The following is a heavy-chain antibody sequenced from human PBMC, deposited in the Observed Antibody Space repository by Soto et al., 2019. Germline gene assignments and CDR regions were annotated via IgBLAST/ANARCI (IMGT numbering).Heavy chain of an antibody. J-gene: IGHJ5*02. D-gene: IGHD3-22*01. CDR1: GFSFRDFY. Sequence: QVQLVESGGALVKPGGSLRLSCAASGFSFRDFYMSWIRQAPGKGLEWIAYISGRGSTIYYADSVKGRFIISRDNAKNSLFQQMDSLRDDDTAVYYRARDRLPVVVVVIGWFDPWGQGSLVAVSA. CDR3: ARDRLPVVVVVIGWFDP. CDR2: ISGRGSTI. V-gene: IGHV3-11*01.